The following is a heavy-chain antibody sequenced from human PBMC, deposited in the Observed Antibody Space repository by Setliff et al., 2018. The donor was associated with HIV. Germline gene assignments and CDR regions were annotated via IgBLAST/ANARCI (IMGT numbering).Heavy chain of an antibody. CDR3: ARGSKLVWGRWFDP. CDR2: VDDSGST. Sequence: SETLSLTCAVYGGSFIDYHWSWIRQAPRKRLEWIGEVDDSGSTNYNPSLKSRVTLTVDTSKNQFSLRLNYVTAADTAVYYCARGSKLVWGRWFDPWGQGTLVTISS. CDR1: GGSFIDYH. J-gene: IGHJ5*02. V-gene: IGHV4-34*01. D-gene: IGHD6-6*01.